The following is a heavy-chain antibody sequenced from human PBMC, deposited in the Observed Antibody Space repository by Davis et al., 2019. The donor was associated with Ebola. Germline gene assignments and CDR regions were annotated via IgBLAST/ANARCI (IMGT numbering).Heavy chain of an antibody. D-gene: IGHD6-6*01. CDR1: GYTFTGYY. V-gene: IGHV1-2*04. J-gene: IGHJ5*02. Sequence: ASVKVSCKASGYTFTGYYMHWVRQAPGQGLEWMGWINPNSGGTNYAQKFQGWVTMTRDTSISTAYMELSRLRSDDTAVYYCARGRAARTEYGNGFDPWGQGTLVTVSS. CDR2: INPNSGGT. CDR3: ARGRAARTEYGNGFDP.